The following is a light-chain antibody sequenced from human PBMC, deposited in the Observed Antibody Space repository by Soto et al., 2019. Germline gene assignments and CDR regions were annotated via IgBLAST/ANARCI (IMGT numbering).Light chain of an antibody. CDR3: QQYNKWPPVYT. CDR2: DAS. J-gene: IGKJ2*01. Sequence: EIVMTQSPDILSVSPGERATLSCRASQSVSSSLAWYQQKPGQAPRLLIYDASTRATGIPARFSGSGSGTEFPLTISSLQSEDFALYYCQQYNKWPPVYTFGQGTKLEIK. V-gene: IGKV3D-15*01. CDR1: QSVSSS.